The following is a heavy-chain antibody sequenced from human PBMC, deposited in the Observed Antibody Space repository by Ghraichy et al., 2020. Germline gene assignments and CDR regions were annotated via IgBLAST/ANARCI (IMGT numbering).Heavy chain of an antibody. V-gene: IGHV6-1*01. J-gene: IGHJ6*02. D-gene: IGHD3-10*01. CDR3: ARSWYTGSYYYGMDV. CDR1: GDSVSSNIAA. CDR2: TYYRSKWSN. Sequence: SQTLSLTCAISGDSVSSNIAAWNWIRQSPSRGLEWLGRTYYRSKWSNDYAVSVKSRITINPDTSKNKFYLQLNSLSPEDTAVYYCARSWYTGSYYYGMDVWGQGTTVTVSS.